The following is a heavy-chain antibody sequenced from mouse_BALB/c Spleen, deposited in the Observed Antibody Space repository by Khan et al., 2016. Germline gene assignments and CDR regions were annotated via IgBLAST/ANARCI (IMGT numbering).Heavy chain of an antibody. CDR3: ARGSKVFDY. Sequence: QVQLKQSGAELVRPGASVKLSCKASGHPFPTYWMNWFKQRPEQGLEWIGRIDPYDSETHYDQKFKDKAILTVDKSSSTAFMQLSSLTSEDSAVYYCARGSKVFDYWGQGTTLTVSA. V-gene: IGHV1-52*01. CDR1: GHPFPTYW. CDR2: IDPYDSET. J-gene: IGHJ2*01.